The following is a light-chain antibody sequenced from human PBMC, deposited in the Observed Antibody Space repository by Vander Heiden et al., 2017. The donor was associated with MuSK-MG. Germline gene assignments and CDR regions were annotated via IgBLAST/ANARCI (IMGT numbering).Light chain of an antibody. V-gene: IGKV1-27*01. J-gene: IGKJ1*01. CDR3: QKYNSAPRT. CDR1: QDISNY. CDR2: VAS. Sequence: DIQMTQSPSSLSASVGDRDTITCRASQDISNYLACYQQKPGKVPKLLIYVASTLQSGVPSRFSGSGSGTDFTLTISSLQPEDVATYYCQKYNSAPRTFGQGTKVEIK.